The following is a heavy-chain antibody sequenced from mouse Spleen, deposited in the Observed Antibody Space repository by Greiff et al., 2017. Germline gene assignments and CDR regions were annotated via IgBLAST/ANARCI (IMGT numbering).Heavy chain of an antibody. V-gene: IGHV1-55*01. J-gene: IGHJ3*01. Sequence: QVQLQQSGAELVKPGASVKMSCKASGYTFTSYWITWVKQRPGQGLEWIGDIYPGSGSTNYNEKFKSKATLTVDTSSSTAYMQLSSLTSEDSAVYYGARNYGSSSAWFAYWGQGTLVTVSA. CDR2: IYPGSGST. CDR3: ARNYGSSSAWFAY. CDR1: GYTFTSYW. D-gene: IGHD1-1*01.